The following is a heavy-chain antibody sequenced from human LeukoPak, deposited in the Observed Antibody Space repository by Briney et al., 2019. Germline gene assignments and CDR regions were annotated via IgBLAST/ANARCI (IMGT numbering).Heavy chain of an antibody. J-gene: IGHJ4*02. CDR2: ISSSSSTI. CDR3: ATAPPTWYSSSSGRGY. V-gene: IGHV3-48*04. Sequence: GGSLRLSCAASGFTFSSYAMSWVRQAPGKGLEWVSYISSSSSTIYYADSVKGRFTISRDNAKNSLYLQMNSLRAEDTAVYYCATAPPTWYSSSSGRGYWGQGTLVTVSS. D-gene: IGHD6-6*01. CDR1: GFTFSSYA.